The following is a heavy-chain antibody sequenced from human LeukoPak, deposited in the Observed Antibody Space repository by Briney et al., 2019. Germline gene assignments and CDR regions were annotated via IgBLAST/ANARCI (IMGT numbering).Heavy chain of an antibody. Sequence: GASVKVSCKASGYTFTTYDINWVRQAPGHGLEWMGWMDPNNGNTVYAHKFQGRVTITRNTSISTAYMELSSLRSEDTAVYYCARADSPGASFHYWGQGTLVTVSS. D-gene: IGHD1-26*01. CDR2: MDPNNGNT. V-gene: IGHV1-8*03. J-gene: IGHJ4*02. CDR1: GYTFTTYD. CDR3: ARADSPGASFHY.